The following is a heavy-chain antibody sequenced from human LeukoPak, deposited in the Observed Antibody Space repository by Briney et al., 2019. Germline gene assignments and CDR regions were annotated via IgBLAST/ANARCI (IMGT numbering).Heavy chain of an antibody. J-gene: IGHJ4*02. CDR2: IYSGDST. CDR3: AREDRYTSGSFAY. V-gene: IGHV3-66*02. CDR1: GFTVSSNN. Sequence: GGSPRLSCPASGFTVSSNNMNWVRQAPGKGLEWVSGIYSGDSTYYADSVKGRFTISRDNSKNTLYLQMNSLTAEDTAVYYCAREDRYTSGSFAYWGQGTLVTVSS. D-gene: IGHD6-19*01.